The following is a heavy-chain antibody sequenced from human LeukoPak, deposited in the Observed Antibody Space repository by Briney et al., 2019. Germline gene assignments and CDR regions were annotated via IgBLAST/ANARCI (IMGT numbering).Heavy chain of an antibody. CDR2: ISYDE. Sequence: GGSLRLSCAASGFTFSSSVMHWVRQAPGKGLEWVAVISYDEFYADSVRGRFSISRDNSKNTLYLQMNSLRAEDTAVYYCAKTIVAFDYWGQGTLVTVSS. J-gene: IGHJ4*02. CDR3: AKTIVAFDY. V-gene: IGHV3-30*18. D-gene: IGHD2-21*01. CDR1: GFTFSSSV.